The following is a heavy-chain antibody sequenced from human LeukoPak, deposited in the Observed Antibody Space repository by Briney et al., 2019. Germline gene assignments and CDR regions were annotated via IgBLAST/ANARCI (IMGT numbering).Heavy chain of an antibody. Sequence: PSETLSLTCTVSGGSISSYYWSWIRQPPGKGLEWIGYIYYSGSTNYNPSLKSRVTISVDTSKNQFSLKLSSVTAADTAVYHCARVPDYWGQGTLVTVSS. J-gene: IGHJ4*02. CDR1: GGSISSYY. CDR3: ARVPDY. CDR2: IYYSGST. V-gene: IGHV4-59*01.